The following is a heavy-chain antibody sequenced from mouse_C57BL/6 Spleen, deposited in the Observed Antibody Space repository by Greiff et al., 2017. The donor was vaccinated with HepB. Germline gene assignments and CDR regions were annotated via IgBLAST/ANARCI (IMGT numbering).Heavy chain of an antibody. CDR2: ISDGGSYT. CDR1: GFTFSSYA. J-gene: IGHJ3*01. V-gene: IGHV5-4*01. CDR3: ARDRSSSYGYDAWFAY. D-gene: IGHD2-2*01. Sequence: EVQLVESGGGLVKPGGSLKLSCAASGFTFSSYAMSWVRQTPEKRLEWVATISDGGSYTYYPDNVKGRFTISRDNAKNNLYLQMSHLKSEDTAMYYCARDRSSSYGYDAWFAYWGQGTLVTVSA.